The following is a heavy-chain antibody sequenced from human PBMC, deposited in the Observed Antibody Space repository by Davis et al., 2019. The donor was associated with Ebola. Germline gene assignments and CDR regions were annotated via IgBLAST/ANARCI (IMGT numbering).Heavy chain of an antibody. CDR3: ARGPLGIFDY. V-gene: IGHV4-59*12. CDR1: GGSISSYY. D-gene: IGHD7-27*01. CDR2: IYYSGST. J-gene: IGHJ4*02. Sequence: MPGGSLRLSCTVSGGSISSYYWSWIRQPPGKGLEWIGYIYYSGSTYYNPSLKSRVTISVDTSKNQFSLKLSSVTAADTAVYYCARGPLGIFDYWGQGTLVTVSS.